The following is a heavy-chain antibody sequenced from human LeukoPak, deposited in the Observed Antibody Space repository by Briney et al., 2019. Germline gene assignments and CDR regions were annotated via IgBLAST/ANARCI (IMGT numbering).Heavy chain of an antibody. CDR3: ASSDNYGGNPY. V-gene: IGHV3-7*01. Sequence: PGGSLRLSCAASGFTFSSCWMSWVRQAPGKGLEWVANIKQDGSEKYYVDSVKGRFTISRDNAKNSLYLQMNSLRAEDTAVYYCASSDNYGGNPYWGQGTLVTVSS. J-gene: IGHJ4*02. CDR1: GFTFSSCW. D-gene: IGHD4-23*01. CDR2: IKQDGSEK.